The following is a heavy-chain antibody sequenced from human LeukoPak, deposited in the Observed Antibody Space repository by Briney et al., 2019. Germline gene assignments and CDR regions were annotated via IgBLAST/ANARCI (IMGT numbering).Heavy chain of an antibody. CDR1: GYTFTGYY. D-gene: IGHD2-2*01. V-gene: IGHV1-2*02. J-gene: IGHJ4*02. CDR2: INPNSGGT. CDR3: ARDAPVQYQLIDY. Sequence: ASVKVSCKASGYTFTGYYMHWVRQAPGQGLEWMGWINPNSGGTNYAQKFQGRVTMTTDTSTSTAYMELRSLRSDDTAVYYCARDAPVQYQLIDYWGQGTLVTVSS.